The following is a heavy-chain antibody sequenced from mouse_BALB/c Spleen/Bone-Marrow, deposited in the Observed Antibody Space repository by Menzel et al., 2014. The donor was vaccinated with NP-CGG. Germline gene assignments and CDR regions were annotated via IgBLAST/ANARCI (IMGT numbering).Heavy chain of an antibody. J-gene: IGHJ1*01. CDR1: GFTFSSYG. Sequence: EVQGVESGGGLVQPGGSLKLSCVASGFTFSSYGMSWVRQTPDKRLELVATINNNGGSTYYPDSVKGQFTISRDNAKNTLCLQMSSLKSEDTAMYYCARVYGWYFDVWGAGTTVTVSS. CDR2: INNNGGST. V-gene: IGHV5-6-3*01. CDR3: ARVYGWYFDV. D-gene: IGHD1-1*01.